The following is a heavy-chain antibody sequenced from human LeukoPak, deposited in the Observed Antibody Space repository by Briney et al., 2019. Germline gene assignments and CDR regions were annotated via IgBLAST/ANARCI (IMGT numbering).Heavy chain of an antibody. CDR2: INHSGRT. Sequence: SETLSLTCAVYGGSFSGYYWSWIRQPPGKGLEWIGEINHSGRTNYNPSLKSRVTISVDTSKNQFSLKLSSVTAADTAVYYRASSHPFDYWGQGTLVTVSS. CDR3: ASSHPFDY. J-gene: IGHJ4*02. V-gene: IGHV4-34*01. CDR1: GGSFSGYY.